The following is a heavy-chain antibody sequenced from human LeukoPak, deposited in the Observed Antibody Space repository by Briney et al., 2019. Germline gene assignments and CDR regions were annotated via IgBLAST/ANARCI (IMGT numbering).Heavy chain of an antibody. D-gene: IGHD3-10*01. V-gene: IGHV4-34*01. CDR2: INHSGST. J-gene: IGHJ5*02. CDR3: ARQGGFAARFDP. Sequence: PSETLSLTCAVYGGSFSGYYWSWIRQPPGKGLEWIGEINHSGSTNYNPSLKSRVTISVDTSKNQFPLKLSSVTAADTAVYYCARQGGFAARFDPWGQGTLVTVSS. CDR1: GGSFSGYY.